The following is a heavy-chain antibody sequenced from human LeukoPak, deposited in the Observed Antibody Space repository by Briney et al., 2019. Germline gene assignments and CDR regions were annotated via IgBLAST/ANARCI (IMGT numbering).Heavy chain of an antibody. V-gene: IGHV3-7*01. D-gene: IGHD6-13*01. CDR2: IKQDGSEK. J-gene: IGHJ4*02. CDR3: ARVPKQYSRLGYSSSWDY. CDR1: GFTFSSYW. Sequence: GGSLRLSCAASGFTFSSYWMSWVRQAPGKGLEWLANIKQDGSEKYYVDSVKGRFTISRDNAKNSLFPQMNSLRAEDTAVYYCARVPKQYSRLGYSSSWDYWGQGTLVTVSS.